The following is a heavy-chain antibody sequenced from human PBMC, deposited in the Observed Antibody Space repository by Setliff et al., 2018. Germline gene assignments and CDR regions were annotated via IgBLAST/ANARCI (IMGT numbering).Heavy chain of an antibody. J-gene: IGHJ6*02. CDR3: ARGEGSYFNYYYYGMDV. CDR2: IIPIFGTA. Sequence: ASVKVSCKASGGTFSSYAISWVRQAPGQGLEWMGGIIPIFGTANYAQKFQGRVTITADESTSTAYMELSSLRSEDTAVYYCARGEGSYFNYYYYGMDVWGQGTTVTVSS. D-gene: IGHD3-10*01. CDR1: GGTFSSYA. V-gene: IGHV1-69*13.